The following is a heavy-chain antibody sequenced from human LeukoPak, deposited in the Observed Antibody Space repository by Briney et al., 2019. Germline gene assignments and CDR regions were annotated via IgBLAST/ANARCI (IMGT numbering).Heavy chain of an antibody. CDR2: ISWNSGSI. V-gene: IGHV3-9*01. CDR1: GFTFDDYA. J-gene: IGHJ3*02. Sequence: PGRSMRLSCAASGFTFDDYAMHWVRQAPGKGLEWVSGISWNSGSIGYADSVKGRFTISRDNAKNSLYPRMNSLRAEDTALYYCAKEDSSGWYSSAFDIWGQGTMVTVSS. D-gene: IGHD6-19*01. CDR3: AKEDSSGWYSSAFDI.